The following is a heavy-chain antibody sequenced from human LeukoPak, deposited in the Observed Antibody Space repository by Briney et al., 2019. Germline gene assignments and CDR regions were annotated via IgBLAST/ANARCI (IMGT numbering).Heavy chain of an antibody. D-gene: IGHD6-19*01. V-gene: IGHV3-30-3*01. J-gene: IGHJ4*02. CDR1: GFTFSGYA. CDR3: ARDFSRLAVATTGRGHYFDY. CDR2: ISYDEINK. Sequence: GGSLRLSCAASGFTFSGYAMHWVRHPPHKGLGWVGVISYDEINKYYADSVQGRFTISRDNSKNTLYMEMNSLRAEDTAVYYGARDFSRLAVATTGRGHYFDYWGQGTLVTVSS.